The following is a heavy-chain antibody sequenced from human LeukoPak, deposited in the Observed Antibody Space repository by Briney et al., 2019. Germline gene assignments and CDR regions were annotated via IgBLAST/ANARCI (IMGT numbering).Heavy chain of an antibody. D-gene: IGHD1-26*01. J-gene: IGHJ4*02. V-gene: IGHV3-23*01. Sequence: PGGSLRLSCAASGFTFSSYSMNWVRQAPGKGLEWVYAISGGGGNTDYADSVKGRFTISRDNSKNTVFLQMNSLRDEDTGVYYCAKRISGSSYWGQGNLVTVSS. CDR1: GFTFSSYS. CDR2: ISGGGGNT. CDR3: AKRISGSSY.